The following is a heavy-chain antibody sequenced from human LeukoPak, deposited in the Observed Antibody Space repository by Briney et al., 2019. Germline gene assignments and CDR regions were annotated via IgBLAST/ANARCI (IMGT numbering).Heavy chain of an antibody. Sequence: GASVKVSCKASGYTFTSYYMHWVRQAPGQGLEWMGIINPSGGSTSYAQKFQGRVTMTRDTSTSTVYMELSSLRSEDTAVYYCATCTACNWFDPWGQGTLVTVSS. D-gene: IGHD5-18*01. CDR2: INPSGGST. J-gene: IGHJ5*02. V-gene: IGHV1-46*01. CDR1: GYTFTSYY. CDR3: ATCTACNWFDP.